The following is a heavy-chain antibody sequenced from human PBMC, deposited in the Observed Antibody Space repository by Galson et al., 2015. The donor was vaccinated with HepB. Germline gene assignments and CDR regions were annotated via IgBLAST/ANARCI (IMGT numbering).Heavy chain of an antibody. D-gene: IGHD3-22*01. CDR2: IIVYNGDT. CDR3: ATHYSDRSGFFS. CDR1: GDTFTTYG. J-gene: IGHJ5*02. Sequence: SVKVSCKASGDTFTTYGISWVRQAPGQGLEWMGWIIVYNGDTNYAQKVQGRVTMTTDTSTSTAYMELRRLRSDDTAVYYCATHYSDRSGFFSWGQGTVVTVSS. V-gene: IGHV1-18*01.